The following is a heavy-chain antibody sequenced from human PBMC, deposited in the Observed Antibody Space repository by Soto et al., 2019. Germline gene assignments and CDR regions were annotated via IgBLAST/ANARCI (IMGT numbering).Heavy chain of an antibody. CDR1: GFTVSSNY. J-gene: IGHJ4*02. CDR3: ARHGYSYGGGYFDY. CDR2: IYSGGSA. D-gene: IGHD5-18*01. Sequence: EVQLVESGGGLVQPGGSLRLSCAASGFTVSSNYMSWVRQAPGKGLEWVSVIYSGGSAYYADSVKCRFTISRDNSKNTLYLQMNSVRAEDTAVYYCARHGYSYGGGYFDYWGQGTLVTVSS. V-gene: IGHV3-66*04.